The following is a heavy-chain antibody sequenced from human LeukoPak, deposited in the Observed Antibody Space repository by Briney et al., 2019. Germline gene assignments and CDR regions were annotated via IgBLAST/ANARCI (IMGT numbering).Heavy chain of an antibody. CDR1: GGTFGSYA. CDR2: IIPIFGTA. D-gene: IGHD6-6*01. J-gene: IGHJ4*02. V-gene: IGHV1-69*05. CDR3: ARGGYSSSSLAY. Sequence: GASVKVSCEASGGTFGSYAISWVRQAPGQGLEWMGGIIPIFGTANYAQKFQGRVTITTDESTSTAYMELSSLRSEDTAVYYCARGGYSSSSLAYWGQGTLVTVSS.